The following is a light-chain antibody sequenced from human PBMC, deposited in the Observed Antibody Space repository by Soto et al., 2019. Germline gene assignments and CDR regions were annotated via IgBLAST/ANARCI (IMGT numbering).Light chain of an antibody. J-gene: IGKJ1*01. Sequence: ELELKKSPGTLSLSLGGRATLSCRASQSVSSNYLAWYQQKPGQAPRLLIYGASTRATGIPDRFIGGQSRTDFTLTLSRLEPEALPVYYCHQYGSSPQTFGQGTKVDIK. CDR1: QSVSSNY. CDR2: GAS. CDR3: HQYGSSPQT. V-gene: IGKV3-20*01.